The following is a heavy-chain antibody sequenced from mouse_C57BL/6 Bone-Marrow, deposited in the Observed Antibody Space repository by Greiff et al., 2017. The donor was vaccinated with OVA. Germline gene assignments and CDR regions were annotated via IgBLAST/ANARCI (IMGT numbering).Heavy chain of an antibody. Sequence: DVKLVESGGDLVKPGGSLKLSCAASGFTFSSYGMSWVRQTPDQRLEWVATISSGGSYTYYPDSVKGRFTISRDNAKNTLYLQKSSLKSEDTAMYYCARHKTRTAYYFDYWGQGTTLTVSS. CDR2: ISSGGSYT. CDR3: ARHKTRTAYYFDY. CDR1: GFTFSSYG. V-gene: IGHV5-6*02. D-gene: IGHD1-2*01. J-gene: IGHJ2*01.